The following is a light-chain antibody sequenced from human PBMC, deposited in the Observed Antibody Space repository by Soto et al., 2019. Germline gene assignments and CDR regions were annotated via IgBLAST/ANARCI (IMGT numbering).Light chain of an antibody. CDR3: ISKRGSSTVV. J-gene: IGLJ2*01. CDR1: SSDVGGYNF. Sequence: QSALTQPASVSGSPGQSIAISCTGTSSDVGGYNFVSWYQQHPGKAPKLMIYDVSNRPSGVSTRFSGSKSGNTASLTISGLQPEDEADYYCISKRGSSTVVFGGGTKVTVL. V-gene: IGLV2-14*01. CDR2: DVS.